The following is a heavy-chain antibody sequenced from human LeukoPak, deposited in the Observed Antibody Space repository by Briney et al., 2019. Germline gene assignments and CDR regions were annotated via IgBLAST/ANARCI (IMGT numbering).Heavy chain of an antibody. V-gene: IGHV3-43*02. CDR3: AKDILSEQWHDAFDI. CDR1: GFIVDDYA. J-gene: IGHJ3*02. Sequence: PGGSLRLSCAASGFIVDDYAMYWVRQAPGKGLEWVSFISGDGGSTYYADSVKGRFTISRDNSKNSLFLQMNSLRTEDTALYYCAKDILSEQWHDAFDIWGQGTMVTVSS. CDR2: ISGDGGST. D-gene: IGHD6-19*01.